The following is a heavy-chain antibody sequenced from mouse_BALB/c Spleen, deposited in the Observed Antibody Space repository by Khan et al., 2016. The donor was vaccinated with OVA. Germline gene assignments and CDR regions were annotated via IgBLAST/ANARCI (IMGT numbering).Heavy chain of an antibody. CDR3: ARLVDY. Sequence: EVQLVESGGGLVKPGGSLKLSCAGSGFTFSNYAMSWVRLTPEKRLEWVASISSGGNPYYPDSVKGRFTISRDNARNILYLQMSSLRSEDTAMYNCARLVDYWGQGTSVTVSS. CDR1: GFTFSNYA. CDR2: ISSGGNP. J-gene: IGHJ4*01. V-gene: IGHV5-6-5*01.